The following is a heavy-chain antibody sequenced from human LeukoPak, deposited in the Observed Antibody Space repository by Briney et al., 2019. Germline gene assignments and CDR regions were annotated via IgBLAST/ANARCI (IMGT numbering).Heavy chain of an antibody. D-gene: IGHD3-10*01. Sequence: ASVKVSCKASGYTFTAYFMHLVRQAPGQGLEWMGWINPDSGGTNYAQKFQGRITMTRDTSISTAYMELSGLRSDDTAVYYCARAYFGYVSGSTFDYWGQGTLVTVSS. V-gene: IGHV1-2*02. CDR1: GYTFTAYF. CDR2: INPDSGGT. CDR3: ARAYFGYVSGSTFDY. J-gene: IGHJ4*02.